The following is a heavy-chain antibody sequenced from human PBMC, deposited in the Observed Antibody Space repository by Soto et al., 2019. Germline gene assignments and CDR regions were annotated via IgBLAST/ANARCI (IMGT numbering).Heavy chain of an antibody. Sequence: ASVKVSCKASGYTFTGYYMHWVRLAPGQGLEWMGWINPNSGGTNYAQKFQGWVTMTRDTSISTAYMELSRLRSDDTAVYYCARGGIGVQLWTIYYYYGMDVWGQGTTVTVSS. CDR2: INPNSGGT. CDR1: GYTFTGYY. D-gene: IGHD5-18*01. J-gene: IGHJ6*02. V-gene: IGHV1-2*04. CDR3: ARGGIGVQLWTIYYYYGMDV.